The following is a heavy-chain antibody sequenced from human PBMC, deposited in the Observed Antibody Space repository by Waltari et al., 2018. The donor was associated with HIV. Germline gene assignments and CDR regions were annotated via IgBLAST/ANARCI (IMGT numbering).Heavy chain of an antibody. CDR3: ARGNVHAFDI. Sequence: EVQLVESGGAFVQPGGTLGFPCQAVGLTFSRYGMHWVRQAPGKGLVLASLMHSDGSRTSYADSVKGRFTISRDTAKNTLYLQMNSLRAEDTAVYYGARGNVHAFDICGQGTMVTVSS. V-gene: IGHV3-74*01. CDR2: MHSDGSRT. CDR1: GLTFSRYG. J-gene: IGHJ3*02. D-gene: IGHD3-10*01.